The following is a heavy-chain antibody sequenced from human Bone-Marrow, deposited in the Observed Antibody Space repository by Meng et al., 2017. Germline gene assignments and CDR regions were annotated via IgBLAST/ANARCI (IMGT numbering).Heavy chain of an antibody. Sequence: GESLKISCAASGFTISSYWMHWVRQGPGKGLVWVSRIDDGSSTSYADSVKGRFTVSRDNAKNTVYLQMNSLRVEDTAVYYCARELFHYYDSSGYYGFDYWGQGTLVTVSS. D-gene: IGHD3-22*01. V-gene: IGHV3-74*01. CDR3: ARELFHYYDSSGYYGFDY. J-gene: IGHJ4*02. CDR2: IDDGSST. CDR1: GFTISSYW.